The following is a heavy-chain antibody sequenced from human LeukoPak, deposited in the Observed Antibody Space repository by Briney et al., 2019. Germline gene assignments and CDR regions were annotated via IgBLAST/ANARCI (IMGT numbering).Heavy chain of an antibody. J-gene: IGHJ5*02. Sequence: ASVKVSCKASGYTFTCYYMHWVRQAPGQGREWMGWINPNSGGTNYAQKFQGRVTMTRDTSISTAYMELSRLRSDDTAMYYCARELLVVVPAAIPFDLWGQGTLVTVSS. CDR3: ARELLVVVPAAIPFDL. CDR1: GYTFTCYY. V-gene: IGHV1-2*02. D-gene: IGHD2-2*01. CDR2: INPNSGGT.